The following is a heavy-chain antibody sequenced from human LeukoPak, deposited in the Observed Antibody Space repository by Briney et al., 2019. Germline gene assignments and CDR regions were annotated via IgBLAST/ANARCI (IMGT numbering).Heavy chain of an antibody. CDR3: ARLRIAVAGDYYYYYGMDV. Sequence: GESLKISCKGSGYSFTSYWISWVRQMPGKGLEWMGIIYSGDSDTRYSPSFQGQVTISADKSISTAYLQWSSLKASDTAMYYCARLRIAVAGDYYYYYGMDVWGQGTTVTVSS. J-gene: IGHJ6*02. D-gene: IGHD6-19*01. V-gene: IGHV5-51*01. CDR1: GYSFTSYW. CDR2: IYSGDSDT.